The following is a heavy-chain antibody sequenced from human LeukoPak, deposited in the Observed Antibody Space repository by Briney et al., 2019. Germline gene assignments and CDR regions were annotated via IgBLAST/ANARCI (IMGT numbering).Heavy chain of an antibody. CDR2: MNPNSGNT. V-gene: IGHV1-8*01. Sequence: ASVKVSCKASGYTFTSYDINWVRQASGQGLEWMGWMNPNSGNTASAQKFQGGVTMTTSTSISTAYMELTGLRSEDTAMYFCARKGLLGSGKPWFDPWGQGTLVTVSS. D-gene: IGHD2-15*01. CDR1: GYTFTSYD. CDR3: ARKGLLGSGKPWFDP. J-gene: IGHJ5*02.